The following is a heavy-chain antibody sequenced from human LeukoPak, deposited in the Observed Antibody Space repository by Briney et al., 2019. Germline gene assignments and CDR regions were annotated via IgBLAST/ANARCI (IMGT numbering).Heavy chain of an antibody. V-gene: IGHV3-23*01. CDR3: AKDLGPYYDFWSGYPAAFDI. J-gene: IGHJ3*02. CDR1: GFTFGSYA. CDR2: ISGSGGST. Sequence: GGSLRLSCAASGFTFGSYAMSWVRQAPGKGLEWVSAISGSGGSTYYADSVKGRFTISRDNSKNTLYLQMNSLRAEDTAVYYCAKDLGPYYDFWSGYPAAFDIWGQGTMVTVSS. D-gene: IGHD3-3*01.